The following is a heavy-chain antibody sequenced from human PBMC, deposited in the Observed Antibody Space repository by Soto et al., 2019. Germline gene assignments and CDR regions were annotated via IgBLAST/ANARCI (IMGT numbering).Heavy chain of an antibody. Sequence: SETLSLTCTVSGGSISSGGYYWSWIRQHPGKGLEWIGYIYYSGSTYYNPSLKSRVTISVDASKNQFSLKLSSVTAADTAVYYCARVNDFWSGYYFDYWGQGTLVTVSS. CDR2: IYYSGST. CDR1: GGSISSGGYY. J-gene: IGHJ4*02. V-gene: IGHV4-31*03. CDR3: ARVNDFWSGYYFDY. D-gene: IGHD3-3*01.